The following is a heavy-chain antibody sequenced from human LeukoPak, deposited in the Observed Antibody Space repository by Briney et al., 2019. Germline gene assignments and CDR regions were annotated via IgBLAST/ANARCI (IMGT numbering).Heavy chain of an antibody. V-gene: IGHV4-39*01. J-gene: IGHJ4*02. CDR1: GGSISSSSYY. Sequence: SETLSLTCTVSGGSISSSSYYWGWIRQPPGKGLEWIGSIYYSGSTYYNPSLKSRVTISEDTSKNQFSLKLSSVTAADTAVYYCARLVIREVYFDYWGQGTLVTVSS. CDR2: IYYSGST. CDR3: ARLVIREVYFDY.